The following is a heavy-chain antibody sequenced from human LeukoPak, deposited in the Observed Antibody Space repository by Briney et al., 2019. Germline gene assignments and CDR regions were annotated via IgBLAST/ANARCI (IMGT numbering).Heavy chain of an antibody. CDR2: ISGSGGST. D-gene: IGHD6-19*01. V-gene: IGHV3-23*01. J-gene: IGHJ4*02. CDR1: GFTFSSYG. Sequence: LSGGSLRLSCAASGFTFSSYGMSWVRQAPGKGLEWVSAISGSGGSTYYADSVKGRFTISRDNSKNTLYLQMNSLRAEDTAVYYCAKDPRRQWLFRGYFDYWGQGTLVTVSS. CDR3: AKDPRRQWLFRGYFDY.